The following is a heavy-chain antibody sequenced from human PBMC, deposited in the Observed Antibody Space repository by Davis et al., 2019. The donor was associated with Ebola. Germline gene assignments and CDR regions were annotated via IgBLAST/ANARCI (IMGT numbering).Heavy chain of an antibody. CDR2: IKWDVIST. CDR1: GFTFDDYT. J-gene: IGHJ4*02. D-gene: IGHD3-9*01. Sequence: GESLKISCTASGFTFDDYTMHWVRQVPGKGLEWVSLIKWDVISTDYADSVKGRFTISRDNSKNTLYLQMNSLRAEDTAVYYCARDWLLLDYWGQGTLVTVSS. V-gene: IGHV3-43*01. CDR3: ARDWLLLDY.